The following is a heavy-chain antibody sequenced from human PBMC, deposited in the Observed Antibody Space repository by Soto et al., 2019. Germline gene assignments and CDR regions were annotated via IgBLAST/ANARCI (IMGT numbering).Heavy chain of an antibody. D-gene: IGHD4-17*01. CDR2: NNSDGSTT. CDR1: GFTFSGYW. CDR3: ASAKIGDYFQVY. Sequence: EVQLVESGGGLVQPGGSLRLSCAVSGFTFSGYWMHWVRQAPGKGLVWVSRNNSDGSTTSYADSVKGRFTISRDNAKNTLYLQMDSLRAEDTTVYYCASAKIGDYFQVYWGQGTLVTVSS. J-gene: IGHJ4*02. V-gene: IGHV3-74*01.